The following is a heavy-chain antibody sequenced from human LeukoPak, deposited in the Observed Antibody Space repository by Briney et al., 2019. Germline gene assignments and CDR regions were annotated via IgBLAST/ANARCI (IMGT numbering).Heavy chain of an antibody. V-gene: IGHV4-4*07. J-gene: IGHJ3*02. CDR1: GGSISSYY. Sequence: SETLSLTCTVSGGSISSYYWSWIRQPAGKGLEWLGRIYTSGSTNYNPSLKSRVTMSVDTSKNQFSLKLSSVTAADTAVYYCATRLAVAAHDAFDIWGQGTMVTVSS. CDR3: ATRLAVAAHDAFDI. CDR2: IYTSGST. D-gene: IGHD6-19*01.